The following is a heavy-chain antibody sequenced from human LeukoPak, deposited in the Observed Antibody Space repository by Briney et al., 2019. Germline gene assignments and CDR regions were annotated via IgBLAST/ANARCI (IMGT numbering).Heavy chain of an antibody. D-gene: IGHD6-13*01. V-gene: IGHV3-23*01. CDR1: GFTFSSYA. CDR3: AKAGGVRAAAAYFDY. J-gene: IGHJ4*02. CDR2: ISGSGGST. Sequence: GGSLRLSCAASGFTFSSYAMSWVRQAPGKGLKWVSAISGSGGSTYYADSVKGRFTISRDNSKNTLYLQMNSLRAEDTAVYYCAKAGGVRAAAAYFDYWPQGTLVTVS.